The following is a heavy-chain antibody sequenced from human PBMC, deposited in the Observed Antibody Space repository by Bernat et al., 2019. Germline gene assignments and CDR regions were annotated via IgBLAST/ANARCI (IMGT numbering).Heavy chain of an antibody. CDR1: GFTFSNYW. Sequence: EVQLVESGGGLVKPGGSLRLSCAASGFTFSNYWMDWVRQAPGKGLEWVANIKGDGSEKYYVDSVKGRFIISRDNAKNSLYLQMNSLRAEDTAVYFCARDRQYSSTLNDYWGQGTLVTVSS. CDR3: ARDRQYSSTLNDY. J-gene: IGHJ4*02. V-gene: IGHV3-7*04. CDR2: IKGDGSEK. D-gene: IGHD6-13*01.